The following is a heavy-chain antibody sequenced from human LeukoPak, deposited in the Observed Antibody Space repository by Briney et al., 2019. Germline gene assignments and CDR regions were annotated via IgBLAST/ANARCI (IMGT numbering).Heavy chain of an antibody. CDR3: TRMTAGHDY. J-gene: IGHJ4*02. V-gene: IGHV4-34*01. CDR1: GVSFDDYY. D-gene: IGHD2-21*02. CDR2: INHSGYT. Sequence: PSETLSLTCAVSGVSFDDYYWSWVRQTPGKGLEWIGEINHSGYTNDSPSLKSRVTLSIDTSRKQFSLNLRSVTVADTGIYYCTRMTAGHDYWGQGTLVTVSS.